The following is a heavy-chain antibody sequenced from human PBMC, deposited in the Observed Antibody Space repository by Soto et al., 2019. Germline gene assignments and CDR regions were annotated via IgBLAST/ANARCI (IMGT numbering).Heavy chain of an antibody. CDR3: ARGIYSTSSFFDS. CDR2: IYYSGNT. CDR1: GDSISTADYY. Sequence: SETLSLTCTVSGDSISTADYYWNWIRHPPGNGLEWIGYIYYSGNTYYIPSLKSRVTISVDTSKNQISLKLNSVTAADTAVYYCARGIYSTSSFFDSWGQGTMV. D-gene: IGHD6-6*01. J-gene: IGHJ4*02. V-gene: IGHV4-30-4*01.